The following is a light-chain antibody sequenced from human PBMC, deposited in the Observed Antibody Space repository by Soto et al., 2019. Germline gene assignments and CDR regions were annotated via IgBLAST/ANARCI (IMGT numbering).Light chain of an antibody. Sequence: IQVTQSPSSLSASVGDRVTITCRASLDIRNELDWYQQKPGKAPKRLIYDASTLQDWVPPRFSGDGSGTEFTLTISSLQSEDFATYFCLQHKSYPWTFGQGTKV. V-gene: IGKV1-17*01. CDR2: DAS. J-gene: IGKJ1*01. CDR3: LQHKSYPWT. CDR1: LDIRNE.